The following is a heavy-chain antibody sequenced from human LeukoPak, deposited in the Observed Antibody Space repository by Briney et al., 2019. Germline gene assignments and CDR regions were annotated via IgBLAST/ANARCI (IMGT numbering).Heavy chain of an antibody. Sequence: GGCLRLSCAASGFTFSSYSMNWVRQAPGKGLEWISSISSSSSYIYYADSVKGRFTISRDNAKNTLYLRMNSLRAEDTAVYYCARGGLTGTTIPYFDYWGQGTLVTVSS. CDR1: GFTFSSYS. D-gene: IGHD1-7*01. J-gene: IGHJ4*02. CDR2: ISSSSSYI. CDR3: ARGGLTGTTIPYFDY. V-gene: IGHV3-21*01.